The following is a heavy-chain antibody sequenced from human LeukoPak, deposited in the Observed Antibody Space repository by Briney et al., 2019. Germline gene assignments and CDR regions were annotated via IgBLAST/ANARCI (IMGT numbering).Heavy chain of an antibody. V-gene: IGHV3-66*02. CDR1: GFTVSSNY. CDR2: IYASGST. Sequence: PGGSLRLSCEASGFTVSSNYMSWVRQAPGRGQEWVSAIYASGSTYYADSVQGRLTISRDNSKNTLYLQMNTLRGEDTAVYYCAAGTTVALEYWGRGTLVTVSS. D-gene: IGHD4-23*01. J-gene: IGHJ4*02. CDR3: AAGTTVALEY.